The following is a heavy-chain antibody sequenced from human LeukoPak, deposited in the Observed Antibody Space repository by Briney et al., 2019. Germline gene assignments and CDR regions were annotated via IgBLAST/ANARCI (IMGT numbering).Heavy chain of an antibody. J-gene: IGHJ4*02. Sequence: GGSLRLSCAASGFTFSSYSMNWVRQAPGKGLEWVSCISSSSSYIYYADSVKGRFTISRDNDKNSLYLKMNSLRAEDTAVYSCLKDWDDTLVRGLGGFWGQGTRVTVP. CDR2: ISSSSSYI. V-gene: IGHV3-21*04. CDR1: GFTFSSYS. CDR3: LKDWDDTLVRGLGGF. D-gene: IGHD3-10*01.